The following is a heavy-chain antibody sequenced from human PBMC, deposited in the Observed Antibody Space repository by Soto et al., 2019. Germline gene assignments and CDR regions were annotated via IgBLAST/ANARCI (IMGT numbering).Heavy chain of an antibody. V-gene: IGHV1-18*01. D-gene: IGHD3-3*01. CDR1: GYTFTSYG. CDR3: AREGDGYYDFWSGYHSRWAFDI. J-gene: IGHJ3*02. CDR2: ISAYNGNT. Sequence: ASVKVSCKASGYTFTSYGISWVRQAPGQGLEWMGWISAYNGNTNYAQKLQGRVTMTTDTSTSTAYMELRGLRSDDTAVYYCAREGDGYYDFWSGYHSRWAFDIWGQGTMVTVSS.